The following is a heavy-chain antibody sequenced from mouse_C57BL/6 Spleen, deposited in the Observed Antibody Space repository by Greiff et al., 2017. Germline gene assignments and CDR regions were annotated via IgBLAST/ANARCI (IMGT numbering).Heavy chain of an antibody. D-gene: IGHD2-12*01. CDR2: ISSGSSTI. CDR3: ARGHSPGYAMDY. J-gene: IGHJ4*01. Sequence: EVKLMESGGGLVKPGGSLKLSCAASGFTFSDYGMHWVRQAPEKGLEWVAYISSGSSTIYYADTVKGRFTISRDNAKNTLFLQMTSLRSEDTAMYYCARGHSPGYAMDYWGQGTSVTVSS. CDR1: GFTFSDYG. V-gene: IGHV5-17*01.